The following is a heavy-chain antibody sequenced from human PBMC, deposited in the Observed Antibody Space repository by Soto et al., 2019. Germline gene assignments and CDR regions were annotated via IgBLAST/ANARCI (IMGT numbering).Heavy chain of an antibody. Sequence: QITLKESGPTLVKPTQTLTLTCTSSGFSLTTSGVCVGWFRQPPGKALEWLALIYWDDTNLYSPSLKSRLTITKYTTKIQVVLQMTNMDHVDTATYYCAPRMGFGELKTWGPGTLVTVSS. V-gene: IGHV2-5*02. CDR2: IYWDDTN. CDR3: APRMGFGELKT. D-gene: IGHD3-10*01. CDR1: GFSLTTSGVC. J-gene: IGHJ5*02.